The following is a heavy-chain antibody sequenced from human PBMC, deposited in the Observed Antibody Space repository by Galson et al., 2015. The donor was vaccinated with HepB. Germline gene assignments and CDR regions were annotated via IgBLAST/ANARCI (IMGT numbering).Heavy chain of an antibody. Sequence: SLRLSCAASGFRFSNYVMIWVRQPPGKGLEWVALVSVSGGGTHYGRSVKGRFTISRDNSRNAMYLQMNNLRAEDTAIYYFTKDSGDFAAFDVWGQGTVVTVSS. V-gene: IGHV3-23*01. D-gene: IGHD4-17*01. CDR3: TKDSGDFAAFDV. J-gene: IGHJ3*01. CDR1: GFRFSNYV. CDR2: VSVSGGGT.